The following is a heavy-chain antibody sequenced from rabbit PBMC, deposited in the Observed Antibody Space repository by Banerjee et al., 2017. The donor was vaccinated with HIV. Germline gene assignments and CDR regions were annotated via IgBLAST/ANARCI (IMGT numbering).Heavy chain of an antibody. CDR1: GFSFSGNYY. D-gene: IGHD2-1*01. V-gene: IGHV1S45*01. CDR2: VDGSSGST. Sequence: QEQLVESGGGLGQPEGSLTLTCTASGFSFSGNYYMCWVRQAPGKGLEWIACVDGSSGSTYYASWVNGRFTISSHNAQNTLYLQLNSLTAADTATYFCARDDYGVMWLDLWGPGTLVTVS. CDR3: ARDDYGVMWLDL. J-gene: IGHJ5*01.